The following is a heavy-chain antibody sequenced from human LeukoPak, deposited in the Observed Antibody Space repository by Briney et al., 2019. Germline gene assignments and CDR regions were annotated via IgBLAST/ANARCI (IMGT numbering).Heavy chain of an antibody. CDR3: AKVKYYYDSSGYSETIDY. D-gene: IGHD3-22*01. Sequence: GGSLRLSCAASGFTFSSYAMSWVRQAPGKGLEWVSAISGSGGSTYYADSVKGRFTISRDNSKNTLYLQMNSLRAEDTAVYYCAKVKYYYDSSGYSETIDYWGQGTLVTVSS. J-gene: IGHJ4*02. CDR1: GFTFSSYA. CDR2: ISGSGGST. V-gene: IGHV3-23*01.